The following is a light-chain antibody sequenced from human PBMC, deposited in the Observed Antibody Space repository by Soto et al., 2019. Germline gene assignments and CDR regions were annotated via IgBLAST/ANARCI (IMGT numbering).Light chain of an antibody. CDR2: EVS. J-gene: IGLJ1*01. V-gene: IGLV2-14*01. Sequence: QSALAQPASVSGSRGQSMTISCTGTSSDIGAYNYVSWYQQHPGKAPKLMIYEVSNRPSGISNRFSGSKSGNTASLTISGLQADDEADYYCSSYTSTSSYVFGTGTRSPS. CDR1: SSDIGAYNY. CDR3: SSYTSTSSYV.